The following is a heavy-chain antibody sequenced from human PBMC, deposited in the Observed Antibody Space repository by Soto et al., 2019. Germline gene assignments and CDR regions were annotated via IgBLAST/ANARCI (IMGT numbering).Heavy chain of an antibody. V-gene: IGHV3-13*01. D-gene: IGHD2-15*01. J-gene: IGHJ4*02. CDR2: IGTAGDT. CDR1: GFTSSGFN. Sequence: TGGSLKLSVEASGFTSSGFNWHWFRQPTGKGLEWVSTIGTAGDTYYTVSVKGRLTISRDNAKNSLSLQMNSLRAGDTAVYFCARGQEVGAHFFDSWGQGTQVTVSS. CDR3: ARGQEVGAHFFDS.